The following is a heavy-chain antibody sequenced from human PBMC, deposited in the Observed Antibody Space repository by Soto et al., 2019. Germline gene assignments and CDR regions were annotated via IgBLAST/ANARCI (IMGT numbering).Heavy chain of an antibody. D-gene: IGHD5-18*01. CDR2: ITGSGGGT. CDR3: AKWDTHGIIPPTVGGNYYYYDKDV. CDR1: GFTFSDSY. J-gene: IGHJ6*02. V-gene: IGHV3-23*01. Sequence: GGSLRLSCAASGFTFSDSYMDWVRQAPGRGLEWVSAITGSGGGTYYADSVKGRVTVSRDNSKNTLYLQMHRLRAEDTAIFFCAKWDTHGIIPPTVGGNYYYYDKDVWGQGTRVTVSS.